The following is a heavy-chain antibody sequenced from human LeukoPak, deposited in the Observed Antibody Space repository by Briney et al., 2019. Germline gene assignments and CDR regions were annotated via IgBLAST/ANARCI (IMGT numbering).Heavy chain of an antibody. J-gene: IGHJ4*02. CDR1: GGSISSYY. CDR3: ARSFTPVFDY. Sequence: PSETLSLTCTVSGGSISSYYWSWIRQPPGKGLEWIGYIYYSGSTNYNPPLKSRVTISVDTSKNQFSLKLSSVTAADTAVYYCARSFTPVFDYWGQGTLVTVSS. D-gene: IGHD3-16*01. V-gene: IGHV4-59*01. CDR2: IYYSGST.